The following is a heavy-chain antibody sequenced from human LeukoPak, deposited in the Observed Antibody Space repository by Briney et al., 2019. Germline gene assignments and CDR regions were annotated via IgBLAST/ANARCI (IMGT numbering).Heavy chain of an antibody. CDR1: GFTFSSYS. CDR2: ISSSSSYI. J-gene: IGHJ4*02. Sequence: GGSLRLSCAASGFTFSSYSMNWARQAPGKGLEWVSSISSSSSYIYYADSVKGRFTISRDNAKNSLYLQMNSLRAEDTAVYYFAREPIAAPYYFDYWGQGTLVTVSS. CDR3: AREPIAAPYYFDY. V-gene: IGHV3-21*01. D-gene: IGHD6-13*01.